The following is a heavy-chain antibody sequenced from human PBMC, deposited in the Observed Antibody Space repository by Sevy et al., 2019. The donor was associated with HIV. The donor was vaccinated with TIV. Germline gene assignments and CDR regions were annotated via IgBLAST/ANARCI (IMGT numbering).Heavy chain of an antibody. CDR1: GGTFSSFA. CDR3: ARDNYGDFLGLFNL. V-gene: IGHV1-69*10. D-gene: IGHD4-17*01. CDR2: IIPILGIA. Sequence: ASVKVSCKASGGTFSSFAINWVRQAPGQGLEWMGGIIPILGIANYAQKFQGRVTITAEKSANIAYMELSSLRSEDTAVYYCARDNYGDFLGLFNLWGRGTLVTVSS. J-gene: IGHJ2*01.